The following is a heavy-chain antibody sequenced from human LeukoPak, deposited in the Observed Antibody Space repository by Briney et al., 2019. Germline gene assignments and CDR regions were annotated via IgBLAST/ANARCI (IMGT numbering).Heavy chain of an antibody. CDR3: ARAPHYDLVWFDP. CDR1: GGSVSSSGYY. J-gene: IGHJ5*02. D-gene: IGHD3-3*01. Sequence: ASETLSLTCAVSGGSVSSSGYYWSWIRQPPGKGLEWIAYIYYTGRTNYNPSLKSRVTISLDTSNSQFSLKLSSVTAADTAVYYCARAPHYDLVWFDPWGQGTLVTVSS. CDR2: IYYTGRT. V-gene: IGHV4-61*08.